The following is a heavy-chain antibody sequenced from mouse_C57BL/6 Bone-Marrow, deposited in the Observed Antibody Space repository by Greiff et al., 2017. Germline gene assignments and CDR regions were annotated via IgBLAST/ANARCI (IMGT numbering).Heavy chain of an antibody. CDR3: ARDPTVVAGAMDY. CDR1: GFTFSSYA. J-gene: IGHJ4*01. Sequence: DVMLVESGGGLVKPGGSLKLSCAASGFTFSSYAMSWVRQTPEKRLEWVATISDGGSYTYYPDNVKGRFTISRDNAKNNLYLQMSHLKSEDTAMYYCARDPTVVAGAMDYWGQGTSVTVSS. D-gene: IGHD1-1*01. CDR2: ISDGGSYT. V-gene: IGHV5-4*01.